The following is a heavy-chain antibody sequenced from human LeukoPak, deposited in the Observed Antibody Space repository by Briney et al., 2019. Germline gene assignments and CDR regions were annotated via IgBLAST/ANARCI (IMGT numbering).Heavy chain of an antibody. D-gene: IGHD2-15*01. CDR1: GFTFSSYS. CDR2: IGSTGAYI. J-gene: IGHJ4*02. CDR3: ARDRWEMLRSVDY. Sequence: GGSLRLSCAASGFTFSSYSMNWVRQAPGNGLEWLSSIGSTGAYIFYADSVKGRFTISRDNAKNSLYLQMNSLRAEDTAVYYCARDRWEMLRSVDYWGQGTLVTVSS. V-gene: IGHV3-21*01.